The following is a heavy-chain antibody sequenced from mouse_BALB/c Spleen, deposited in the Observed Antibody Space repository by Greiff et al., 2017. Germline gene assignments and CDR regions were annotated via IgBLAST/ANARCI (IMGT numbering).Heavy chain of an antibody. V-gene: IGHV1S41*01. CDR3: ARGGEGSYGSSHFDY. CDR2: IAPGSGST. D-gene: IGHD1-1*01. Sequence: DLVKPGASVKLSCKASGYTFTSYWINWIKQRPGQGLEWIGRIAPGSGSTYYNEMFKGKATLTVDTSSSTAYIQLSSLSSEDSAVYFCARGGEGSYGSSHFDYWGQGTTLTVSP. CDR1: GYTFTSYW. J-gene: IGHJ2*01.